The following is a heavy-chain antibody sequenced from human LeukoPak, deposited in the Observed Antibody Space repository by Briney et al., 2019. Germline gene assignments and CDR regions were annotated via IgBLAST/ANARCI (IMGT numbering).Heavy chain of an antibody. CDR2: ISSSGSYI. V-gene: IGHV3-21*01. CDR1: GFTFSSYS. D-gene: IGHD4-23*01. J-gene: IGHJ4*02. CDR3: ARGPGTVVIPV. Sequence: RGSLRLSCAASGFTFSSYSMNWVRQAPGKGLEWVSSISSSGSYIYYADSVKGRFTISRDNAKNSLYLQMNSLRAEDTAVYYCARGPGTVVIPVWGQGTLVTVSS.